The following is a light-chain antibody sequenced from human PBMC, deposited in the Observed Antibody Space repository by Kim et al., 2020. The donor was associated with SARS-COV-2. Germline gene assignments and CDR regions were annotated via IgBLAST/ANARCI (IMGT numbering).Light chain of an antibody. V-gene: IGKV3-20*01. Sequence: LSPGQRATLSCRASQSVSSNSLAWYQQKPGQAPMLLIYGASSRATGIPDRFSGSGSGTDFTLTISRLEPEDSAVYYCQQYGSSSYTFGQGTKLEI. CDR2: GAS. CDR1: QSVSSNS. CDR3: QQYGSSSYT. J-gene: IGKJ2*01.